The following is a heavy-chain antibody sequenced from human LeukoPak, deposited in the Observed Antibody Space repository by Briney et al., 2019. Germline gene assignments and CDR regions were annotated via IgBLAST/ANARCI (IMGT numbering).Heavy chain of an antibody. Sequence: SETLSLTCTVSRGSISGYSWSWIRQSPGGGLEWIGYIYYSGDTAYNPSLRSRVTMSVDTSKNQFSLQLRSMTTADTAVYYCVRGPYGASSKWFDPWGQGTQVIVSP. V-gene: IGHV4-59*01. CDR3: VRGPYGASSKWFDP. CDR2: IYYSGDT. CDR1: RGSISGYS. D-gene: IGHD4/OR15-4a*01. J-gene: IGHJ5*02.